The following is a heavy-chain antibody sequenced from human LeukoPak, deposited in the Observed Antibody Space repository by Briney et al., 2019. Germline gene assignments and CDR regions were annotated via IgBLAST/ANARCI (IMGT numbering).Heavy chain of an antibody. Sequence: GASVKVSCKASEYTFTNDYMHWVRQAPGQGLEWMGWINPNSGGTNYAQKFQGRVTMTRDTSISTAYMELSRLRSDDTAVYYCARDYSSSSVGFDYWGQGTLVTVSS. V-gene: IGHV1-2*02. CDR1: EYTFTNDY. CDR2: INPNSGGT. CDR3: ARDYSSSSVGFDY. J-gene: IGHJ4*02. D-gene: IGHD6-6*01.